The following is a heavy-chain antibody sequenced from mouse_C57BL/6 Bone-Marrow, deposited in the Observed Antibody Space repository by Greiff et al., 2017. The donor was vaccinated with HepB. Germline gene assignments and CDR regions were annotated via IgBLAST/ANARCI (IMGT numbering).Heavy chain of an antibody. V-gene: IGHV1-26*01. CDR3: ARGRADSNYGVD. J-gene: IGHJ2*01. CDR2: INPNNGGT. CDR1: GYTFTDYY. D-gene: IGHD2-5*01. Sequence: VQLQQSGPELVKPGASVKISCKASGYTFTDYYMNWVKQSHGKSLEWIGDINPNNGGTSYNQKFKGKATLTVDKSSSTAYMERRSLTSEDSAVYYCARGRADSNYGVDWGQGTTLTVSS.